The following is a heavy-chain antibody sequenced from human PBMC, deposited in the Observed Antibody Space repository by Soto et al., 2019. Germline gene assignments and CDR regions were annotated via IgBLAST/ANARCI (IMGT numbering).Heavy chain of an antibody. V-gene: IGHV4-59*01. CDR2: ISYSGTT. Sequence: PSDTLSLTCTVSGFSISVYYWNLIRQSPGKGLEWIGYISYSGTTKYNPSLKSRVTISVDTSKNQFSLKLSSVTAADTAVYYCARSRRNYFDPWGQGTLVTVSS. CDR1: GFSISVYY. CDR3: ARSRRNYFDP. J-gene: IGHJ5*02.